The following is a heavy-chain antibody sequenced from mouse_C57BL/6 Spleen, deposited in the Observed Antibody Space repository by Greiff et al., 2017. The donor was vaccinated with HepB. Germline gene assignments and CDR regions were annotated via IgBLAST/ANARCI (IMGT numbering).Heavy chain of an antibody. CDR3: AREVVATPAMDY. CDR1: GYTFPSYW. Sequence: QVQLQQPGAELVKPGASVKMSCKASGYTFPSYWITWVKQRPGQGLEWIGDIYPGSGSTNYNEKFKNKATLTVDTSSSTAYMQLSSLTSEDSAVYYCAREVVATPAMDYWGQGTSVTVSS. CDR2: IYPGSGST. J-gene: IGHJ4*01. V-gene: IGHV1-55*01. D-gene: IGHD1-1*01.